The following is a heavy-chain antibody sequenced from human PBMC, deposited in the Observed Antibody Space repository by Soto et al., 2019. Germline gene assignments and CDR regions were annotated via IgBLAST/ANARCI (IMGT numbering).Heavy chain of an antibody. CDR1: DGSISSYY. CDR3: ARHDYWFDP. Sequence: SETLSLTCTVSDGSISSYYWSWIRQPPGKGLEWIGYIYYSGSTNYNPSLKSRDTISVDTSKNQFSLKLSSVTAADTAVYYCARHDYWFDPWGQGTLVTVSS. D-gene: IGHD2-21*02. V-gene: IGHV4-59*08. J-gene: IGHJ5*02. CDR2: IYYSGST.